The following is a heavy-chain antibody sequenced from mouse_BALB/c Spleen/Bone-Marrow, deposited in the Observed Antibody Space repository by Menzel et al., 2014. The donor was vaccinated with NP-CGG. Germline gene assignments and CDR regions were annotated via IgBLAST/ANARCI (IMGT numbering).Heavy chain of an antibody. V-gene: IGHV14-3*02. D-gene: IGHD2-4*01. CDR3: AMITTGAWFAY. Sequence: EVQLQQSGAELVKPGASVKLSCTASGFNIKDTYMHWVKRRPEQGLEWIGRIDPANGNTKYDPKFQGKATITADTSSNTAYLQLSSLTSEDTAVYYCAMITTGAWFAYWGRGTLVTVSA. J-gene: IGHJ3*01. CDR1: GFNIKDTY. CDR2: IDPANGNT.